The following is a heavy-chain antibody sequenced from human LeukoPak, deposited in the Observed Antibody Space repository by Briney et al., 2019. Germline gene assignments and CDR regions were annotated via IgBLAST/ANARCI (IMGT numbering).Heavy chain of an antibody. CDR1: GGSFSAYY. J-gene: IGHJ6*04. V-gene: IGHV4-34*01. D-gene: IGHD2-2*01. Sequence: SETLSLTCAVNGGSFSAYYWNWIRQPPGKGLEWIGEINHGGTTNYNPSLKSRLTISVDTSQNQFSLKLSSVTAADTAVYYCARLRRYCSSTSCPKTLDVWGKGTAVTVSS. CDR2: INHGGTT. CDR3: ARLRRYCSSTSCPKTLDV.